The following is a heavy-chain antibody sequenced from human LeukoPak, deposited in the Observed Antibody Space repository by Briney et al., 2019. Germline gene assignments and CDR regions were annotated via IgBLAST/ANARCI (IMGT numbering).Heavy chain of an antibody. CDR1: GFTFSSYA. CDR2: IKKTGSET. V-gene: IGHV3-7*01. D-gene: IGHD2-15*01. J-gene: IGHJ4*02. CDR3: AREDGYCSGGNCYSYFDS. Sequence: GGSLRLSCAASGFTFSSYAMHWVRQAPGKGLEWVAYIKKTGSETYYVDSVKGRFTITRDNTRSSLFLQMYSLRAEDTAVYFCAREDGYCSGGNCYSYFDSWGQGTLVTVSS.